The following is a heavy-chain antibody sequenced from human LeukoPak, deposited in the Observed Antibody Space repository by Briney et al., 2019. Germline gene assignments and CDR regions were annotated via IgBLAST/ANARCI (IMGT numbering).Heavy chain of an antibody. V-gene: IGHV4-59*11. CDR3: ARGYSNGWDPYDY. D-gene: IGHD6-19*01. Sequence: PSETLSLTCTVSGGSISSHYWSWIRQPPGKGLEWIGYISHSGNTNYNPSLKSRVTISVDTSKNQFSLRLSSVTAADTAVYYCARGYSNGWDPYDYWGQGTLVTVSS. CDR2: ISHSGNT. CDR1: GGSISSHY. J-gene: IGHJ4*02.